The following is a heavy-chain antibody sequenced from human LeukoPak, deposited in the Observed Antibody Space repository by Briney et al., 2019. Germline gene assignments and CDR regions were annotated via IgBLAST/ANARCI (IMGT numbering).Heavy chain of an antibody. J-gene: IGHJ6*02. CDR2: ISYDGSNK. V-gene: IGHV3-30*03. Sequence: GGSLRLSCAASGFTFSSYGMHWVRQAPGKGLEWVAVISYDGSNKYYADSVKGRFTISRDNSKNTLYLQMNSLRAEDTAVYYCASNLDGGPAVYYYYGMDVWGQGTTVTVSS. D-gene: IGHD4-23*01. CDR1: GFTFSSYG. CDR3: ASNLDGGPAVYYYYGMDV.